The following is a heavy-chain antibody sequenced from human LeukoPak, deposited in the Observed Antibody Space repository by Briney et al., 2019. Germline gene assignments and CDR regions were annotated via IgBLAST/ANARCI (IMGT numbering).Heavy chain of an antibody. Sequence: SQTLSLTCTASGGSISSGGYYWSWIRQPPGKGLEWIGYIYHSGSTYYNPSLKSRVTISVDRSKNQFSLKLSSVTAADTAVYYCARHCSSTSCYWGFYYWGQGTLVTVSS. V-gene: IGHV4-30-2*01. CDR3: ARHCSSTSCYWGFYY. J-gene: IGHJ4*02. CDR2: IYHSGST. D-gene: IGHD2-2*01. CDR1: GGSISSGGYY.